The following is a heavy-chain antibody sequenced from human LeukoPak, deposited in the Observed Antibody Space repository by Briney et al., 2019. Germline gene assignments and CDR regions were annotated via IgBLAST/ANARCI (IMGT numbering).Heavy chain of an antibody. Sequence: GESLKISCKGSGYSFTSYWIGWVRQMPGKGLEWMGIIYPGDSDTRYSPSFQGQVTIPADKSISTAYLQWSSLKASDTAMYYCARHLVPQWLFGAFDIWGQGTMVTVSS. CDR3: ARHLVPQWLFGAFDI. J-gene: IGHJ3*02. CDR1: GYSFTSYW. V-gene: IGHV5-51*01. CDR2: IYPGDSDT. D-gene: IGHD3-22*01.